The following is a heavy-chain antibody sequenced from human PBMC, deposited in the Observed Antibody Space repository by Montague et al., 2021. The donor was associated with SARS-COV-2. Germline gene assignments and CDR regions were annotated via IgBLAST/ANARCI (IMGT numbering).Heavy chain of an antibody. D-gene: IGHD6-13*01. CDR2: ISGSGGST. Sequence: SLRLPCAASGFTFSSYAMSWVRQAPGKGLEWVSAISGSGGSTYYXDSMKGRFTISRDNSKNTLYLQMNSLSAEDTAVYYCAKVGSSWYHGYYYGMDVWGQGTTVTVSS. CDR1: GFTFSSYA. J-gene: IGHJ6*02. V-gene: IGHV3-23*01. CDR3: AKVGSSWYHGYYYGMDV.